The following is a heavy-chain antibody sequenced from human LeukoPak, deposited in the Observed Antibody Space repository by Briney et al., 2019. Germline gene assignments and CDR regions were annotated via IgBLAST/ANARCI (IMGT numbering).Heavy chain of an antibody. D-gene: IGHD2-2*01. J-gene: IGHJ4*02. Sequence: SENLSLTAAGYGGSFSGYYWSWIRPPPGKGLEWIGEINHSGSTNNNPSLKSRVTISVDTSKNQFSLQLSSVTAADTAVYYCARGFVPAATKAPFDYWGQGTLVTVSS. CDR3: ARGFVPAATKAPFDY. V-gene: IGHV4-34*01. CDR1: GGSFSGYY. CDR2: INHSGST.